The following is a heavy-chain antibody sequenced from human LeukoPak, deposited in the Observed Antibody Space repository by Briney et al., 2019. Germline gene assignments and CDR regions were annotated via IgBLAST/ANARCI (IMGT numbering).Heavy chain of an antibody. Sequence: GGSLRLSCAASGFTFSDYAMNWVRQAPGRGLEWVSAISDSGASTYYADSVKGRFTISRDNSKNTLYLQMNTLRAEDTAVYYCAKRGGIVVVTAIWYFDLWGRGTLVTVPS. CDR2: ISDSGAST. D-gene: IGHD2-21*02. J-gene: IGHJ2*01. CDR1: GFTFSDYA. V-gene: IGHV3-23*01. CDR3: AKRGGIVVVTAIWYFDL.